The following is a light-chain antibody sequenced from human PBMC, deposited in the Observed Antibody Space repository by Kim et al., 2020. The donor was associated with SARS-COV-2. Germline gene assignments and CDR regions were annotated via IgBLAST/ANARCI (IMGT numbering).Light chain of an antibody. CDR1: QSVNNNY. CDR3: QQYGSSPRT. Sequence: VLTQSPGTLSLSPGEGATLSCRDSQSVNNNYFAWYQQKPGQAPRLLIYAISIRATGIPDRFSGSGSGTDFTLTISRLEPEDFAVYYCQQYGSSPRTFGQGTKVDIK. CDR2: AIS. V-gene: IGKV3-20*01. J-gene: IGKJ1*01.